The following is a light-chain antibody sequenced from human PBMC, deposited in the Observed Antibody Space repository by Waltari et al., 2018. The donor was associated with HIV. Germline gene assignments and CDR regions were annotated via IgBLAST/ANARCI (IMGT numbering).Light chain of an antibody. CDR2: GAS. CDR1: QTIGIH. V-gene: IGKV3-15*01. J-gene: IGKJ2*01. Sequence: EIVMTQSPATLSVTPGERGVVSCSTSQTIGIHLAWYQQKPGQGPRLLIYGASTRATGIPGRFNGTGSGTEFTLTISSLQSEDFAFYYCQEYNSWPPRYTFGQGTKVELK. CDR3: QEYNSWPPRYT.